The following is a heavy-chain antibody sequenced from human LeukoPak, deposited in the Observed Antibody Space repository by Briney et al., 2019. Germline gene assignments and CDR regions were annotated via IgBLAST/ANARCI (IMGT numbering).Heavy chain of an antibody. CDR3: AKEMEWELLGIDY. CDR1: GLTFSSYA. V-gene: IGHV3-23*01. D-gene: IGHD1-26*01. CDR2: ISGSGGST. Sequence: GGSLRLSCAASGLTFSSYAMSWVRQAPGKGLGWVSAISGSGGSTYYADSVKGRFTISRDNSKNTLYLQMNSLRAEDTAVYYCAKEMEWELLGIDYWGQGTLVTVSS. J-gene: IGHJ4*02.